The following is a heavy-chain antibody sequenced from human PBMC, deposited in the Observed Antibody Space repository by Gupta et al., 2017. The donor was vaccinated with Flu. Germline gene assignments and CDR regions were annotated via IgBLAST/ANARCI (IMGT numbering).Heavy chain of an antibody. CDR3: ARCYYDFWSGYHLALGRFDP. D-gene: IGHD3-3*01. CDR1: GYTFTSYG. CDR2: ISAYNGNT. Sequence: QVQLVQSGAEVKKPGASVKVPCKASGYTFTSYGISWVRQAPGQGLEWMGWISAYNGNTNYAQKLQGRVTMTTDTSTSTAYMELRSLRSDDTAVYYCARCYYDFWSGYHLALGRFDPWGQGTLVTVSS. J-gene: IGHJ5*02. V-gene: IGHV1-18*01.